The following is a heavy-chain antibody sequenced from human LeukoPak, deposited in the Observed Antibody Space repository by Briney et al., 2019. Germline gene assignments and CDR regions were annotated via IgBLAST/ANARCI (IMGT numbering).Heavy chain of an antibody. Sequence: GGSPRLSCAASGFTFSSYWMSWVRQAPGKGLEWVANIKQDGSDKYYVDSVKGRFTISRDNAKNSLYLQMNSLRAEDTAVYYCARDGSVAGPENWFDPWGQGTLVTVSS. CDR2: IKQDGSDK. CDR3: ARDGSVAGPENWFDP. J-gene: IGHJ5*02. D-gene: IGHD6-19*01. CDR1: GFTFSSYW. V-gene: IGHV3-7*01.